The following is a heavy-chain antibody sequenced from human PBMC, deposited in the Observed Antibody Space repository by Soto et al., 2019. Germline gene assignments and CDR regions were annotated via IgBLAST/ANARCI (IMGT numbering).Heavy chain of an antibody. V-gene: IGHV1-69*02. D-gene: IGHD3-10*01. J-gene: IGHJ4*02. CDR1: GGTFTSYT. Sequence: QVQLVQSGAEVKMPGSSVKVSCPASGGTFTSYTFSWVRRVPGQGLEWMGRIIPILRMADFAQKFQGRVTINADESTSTVYMKLSSLRSEDTAVYYCATSYGSGSAHFDYWGQGTLVTVS. CDR2: IIPILRMA. CDR3: ATSYGSGSAHFDY.